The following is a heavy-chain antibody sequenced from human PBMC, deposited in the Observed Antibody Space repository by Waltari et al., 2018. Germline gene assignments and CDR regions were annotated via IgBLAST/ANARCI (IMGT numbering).Heavy chain of an antibody. D-gene: IGHD1-1*01. CDR2: SDGSGGT. Sequence: VHLQGSGAGVVTRWETRCLTCTVAGAYISSYYCSCIRQPPRNGLEWTGYSDGSGGTNYNPSLKGRVNISVDTSKNQVYITLNSVTDVDRAVYYCVNSAGTPYDGYMDVWGKGTTVTVSS. V-gene: IGHV4-59*01. CDR1: GAYISSYY. CDR3: VNSAGTPYDGYMDV. J-gene: IGHJ6*03.